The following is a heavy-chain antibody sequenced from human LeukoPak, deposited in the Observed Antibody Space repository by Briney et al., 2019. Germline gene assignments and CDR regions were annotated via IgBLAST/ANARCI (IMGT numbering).Heavy chain of an antibody. CDR3: ARSPGVEQDYFDY. J-gene: IGHJ4*02. Sequence: GGSLRLSCAASGFTFRGYAMHWVRQAPGKGLEWVAVIWYDGSNRYYADSVRGRFTISRDNYKNTLYLQMNSLRADDTAVYYCARSPGVEQDYFDYWGQGTLVTVSS. V-gene: IGHV3-33*01. CDR1: GFTFRGYA. D-gene: IGHD1/OR15-1a*01. CDR2: IWYDGSNR.